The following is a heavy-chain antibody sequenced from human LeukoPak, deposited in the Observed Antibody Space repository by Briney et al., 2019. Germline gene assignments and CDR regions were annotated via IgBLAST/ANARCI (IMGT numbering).Heavy chain of an antibody. Sequence: DSVKGRFTISRDNSKNALYLQMNSLRAEDTAVYYCAKDRVSPGFNWFDPWGQGTLVTVSS. V-gene: IGHV3-23*01. J-gene: IGHJ5*02. D-gene: IGHD2/OR15-2a*01. CDR3: AKDRVSPGFNWFDP.